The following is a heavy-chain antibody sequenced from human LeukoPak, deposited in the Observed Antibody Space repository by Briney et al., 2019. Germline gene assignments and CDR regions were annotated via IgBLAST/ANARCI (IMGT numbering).Heavy chain of an antibody. Sequence: SETLSLTCTVSGVSISSFHWSWIRQPPEKGLEWIGYIYYSGSTNYNPSLKSRVTISVDASKNQFSLKLSSVTAADTAVYYCATLAVGAGGPEFQHWGQGSLVTVSS. CDR1: GVSISSFH. CDR3: ATLAVGAGGPEFQH. D-gene: IGHD1-26*01. V-gene: IGHV4-59*08. J-gene: IGHJ1*01. CDR2: IYYSGST.